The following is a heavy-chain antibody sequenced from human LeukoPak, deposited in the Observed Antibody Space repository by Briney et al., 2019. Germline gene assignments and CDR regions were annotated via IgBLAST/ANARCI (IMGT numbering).Heavy chain of an antibody. V-gene: IGHV3-23*01. CDR2: ISGSGGST. J-gene: IGHJ4*02. Sequence: GGSLRLSCAASGFTFSSYAMSWVRQAPGKGLEWVSAISGSGGSTYYADSVKGRFTISRDNSKNTLYLQMNSLRAEDTAVYCCANLCISSDCVPTFDYWGQGTRVTVSS. CDR3: ANLCISSDCVPTFDY. D-gene: IGHD2-2*01. CDR1: GFTFSSYA.